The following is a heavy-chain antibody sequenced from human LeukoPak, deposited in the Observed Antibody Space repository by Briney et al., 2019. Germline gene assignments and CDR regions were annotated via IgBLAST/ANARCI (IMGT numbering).Heavy chain of an antibody. CDR2: ISGSGSST. CDR3: AKDGATGTWVYYYYGMDV. Sequence: GGSLRLSCAASGFTFSSYAMSWVRQAPGKGLEWVSAISGSGSSTYYADSVKGRFTISRDNSKNTLYLQMNSLRAEDTAVYYCAKDGATGTWVYYYYGMDVWGKGTTVTVSS. CDR1: GFTFSSYA. D-gene: IGHD1-1*01. J-gene: IGHJ6*04. V-gene: IGHV3-23*01.